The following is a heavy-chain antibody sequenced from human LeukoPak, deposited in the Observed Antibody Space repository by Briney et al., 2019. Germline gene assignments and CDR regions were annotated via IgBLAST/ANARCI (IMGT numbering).Heavy chain of an antibody. CDR1: GFTFSSYW. CDR2: IDTDGSST. CDR3: AKDSYDFWY. D-gene: IGHD3-3*01. V-gene: IGHV3-74*01. J-gene: IGHJ4*02. Sequence: PGGSLRLSCAASGFTFSSYWMHWVRQGPGKGLVWVSRIDTDGSSTIYADSVKGRFTISRDNAKNTLFLQTNSLRAEDTAVYYCAKDSYDFWYWGQGALVTVSS.